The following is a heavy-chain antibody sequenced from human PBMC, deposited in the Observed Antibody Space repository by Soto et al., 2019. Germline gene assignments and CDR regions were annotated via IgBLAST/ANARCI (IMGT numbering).Heavy chain of an antibody. V-gene: IGHV2-5*02. D-gene: IGHD3-3*01. CDR1: AFSLSTGGVG. CDR2: IYWDDDK. J-gene: IGHJ6*02. CDR3: AHRQLRISYYDFSSGYSGHDYYYGMEV. Sequence: SGPTLVNPTQPVTLTCTFSAFSLSTGGVGVGWIRQPPGKALEWLALIYWDDDKRYSPSLRSRLTITKDTSKNQVVLTMTNMDPVDTATYYCAHRQLRISYYDFSSGYSGHDYYYGMEVWGQGTTVTVSS.